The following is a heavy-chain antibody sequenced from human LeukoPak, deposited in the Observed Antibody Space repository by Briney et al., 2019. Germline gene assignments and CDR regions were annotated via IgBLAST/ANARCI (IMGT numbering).Heavy chain of an antibody. CDR1: GFTFSSYA. CDR3: ARGGIITSYAFEI. J-gene: IGHJ3*02. V-gene: IGHV3-30-3*01. D-gene: IGHD1-26*01. Sequence: GGSLRLSCAASGFTFSSYAMHWVRQAPGKELEWVAVISYDGSNKYYADSVKGRFTISRDNAKNSLYLQMDSLRAEDTAVYYCARGGIITSYAFEIWGQGAMVTVSS. CDR2: ISYDGSNK.